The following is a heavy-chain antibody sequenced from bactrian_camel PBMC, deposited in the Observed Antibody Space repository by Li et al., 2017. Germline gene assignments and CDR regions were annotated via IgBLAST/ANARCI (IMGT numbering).Heavy chain of an antibody. CDR2: IDSDGNG. J-gene: IGHJ4*01. D-gene: IGHD5*01. V-gene: IGHV3S53*01. Sequence: HVQLVESGGGSVQAGGSLKLACEVTGFYYVTYCMAWFRQSPGKDREGVAAIDSDGNGSYVDSVKGRFTISLDSAKNTVYLQMNNLKPEDTAMYYCAADAVTRVLYDSLRAAVYRYWGQGTQVTVS. CDR1: GFYYVTYC. CDR3: AADAVTRVLYDSLRAAVYRY.